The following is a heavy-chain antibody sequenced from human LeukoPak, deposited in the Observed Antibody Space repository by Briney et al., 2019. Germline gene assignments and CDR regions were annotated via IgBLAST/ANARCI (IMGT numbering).Heavy chain of an antibody. CDR1: GYTFTSYD. J-gene: IGHJ4*02. CDR3: ARDFRGYGDYYFDY. CDR2: MNAGNGNT. Sequence: ASVKVSCKASGYTFTSYDINWVRQATGQGLEWMGWMNAGNGNTKYSQKFQGRVTITRDTSASTAYMELSSLRSEDTAVYYCARDFRGYGDYYFDYWGQGTLVTVSS. D-gene: IGHD4-17*01. V-gene: IGHV1-3*01.